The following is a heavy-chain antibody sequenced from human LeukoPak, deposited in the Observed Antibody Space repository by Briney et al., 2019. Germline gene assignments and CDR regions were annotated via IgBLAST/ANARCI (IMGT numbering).Heavy chain of an antibody. V-gene: IGHV1-46*01. D-gene: IGHD2-15*01. CDR3: AREGGGSCRGCLAFDI. J-gene: IGHJ3*02. CDR1: GYTFPSYF. Sequence: ASVKVSCKASGYTFPSYFMHWVGQAPGQGLEWMGIINPTGGSTTYAQKFQGRVTMTRDTSTSTVYMELSSLRSDDTAVYYCAREGGGSCRGCLAFDIWGQGTMVTVSS. CDR2: INPTGGST.